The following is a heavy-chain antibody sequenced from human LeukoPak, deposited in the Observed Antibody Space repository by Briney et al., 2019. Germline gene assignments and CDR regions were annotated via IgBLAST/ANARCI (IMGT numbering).Heavy chain of an antibody. D-gene: IGHD2-15*01. CDR2: IWYDGSNK. V-gene: IGHV3-33*01. CDR1: GFTFSSYG. Sequence: GRSLRLSCAASGFTFSSYGMHWVRQAPGKGLEWVAVIWYDGSNKYYADSVKGRFTISRDNSKNTLYLQMNSLRAEDTAVYYCARDQYCSGGSCYGFDYWGQGTLVTVSS. J-gene: IGHJ4*02. CDR3: ARDQYCSGGSCYGFDY.